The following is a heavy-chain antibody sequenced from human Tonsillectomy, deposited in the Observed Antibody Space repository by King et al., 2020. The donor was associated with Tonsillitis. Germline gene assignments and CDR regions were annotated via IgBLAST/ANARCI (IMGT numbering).Heavy chain of an antibody. Sequence: QLVQSGAEVKKPGASVKVSCKASGYTFTDYYIHWVRQAPGQGLEWMGWINPSSGGTNYAQKFQGTVTMTRDTSISTAYMEVSSLTSDDTAVYYCARDLLEAVAVYFFASWGQGTLVTVSS. J-gene: IGHJ5*01. CDR1: GYTFTDYY. D-gene: IGHD6-19*01. CDR3: ARDLLEAVAVYFFAS. CDR2: INPSSGGT. V-gene: IGHV1-2*02.